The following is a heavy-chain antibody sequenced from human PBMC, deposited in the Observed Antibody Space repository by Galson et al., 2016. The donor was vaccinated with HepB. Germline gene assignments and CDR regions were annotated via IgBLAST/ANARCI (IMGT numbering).Heavy chain of an antibody. CDR3: ARGESKYYDFWSGNYYYFMDV. J-gene: IGHJ6*03. CDR2: IWYDGNKK. D-gene: IGHD3-3*01. Sequence: SLRLSCAASGFTVSSYGMHWVRQAPGKGLEWVAVIWYDGNKKYYADSVKGRFTISRDNSKNTLYLQMNSLRVDDTAVYYCARGESKYYDFWSGNYYYFMDVWGKGTTVTVPS. CDR1: GFTVSSYG. V-gene: IGHV3-33*01.